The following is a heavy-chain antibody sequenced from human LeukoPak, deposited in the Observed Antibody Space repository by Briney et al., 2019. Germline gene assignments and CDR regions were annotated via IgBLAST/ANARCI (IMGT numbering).Heavy chain of an antibody. CDR3: ARAHEAYYDFWSGYSYDAFDI. V-gene: IGHV4-59*01. J-gene: IGHJ3*02. D-gene: IGHD3-3*01. CDR1: GGSISTYY. Sequence: PSETLSLTCSVSGGSISTYYWSWIRQPPGKGLEWIGYIYYSGSTNYNPSLKSRVTISVDTSKNQFTLKLSSVTAADTAVYYCARAHEAYYDFWSGYSYDAFDIWGQGTMVTVSS. CDR2: IYYSGST.